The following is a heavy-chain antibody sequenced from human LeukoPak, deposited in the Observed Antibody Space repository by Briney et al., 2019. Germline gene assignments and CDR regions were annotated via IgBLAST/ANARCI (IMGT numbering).Heavy chain of an antibody. D-gene: IGHD4-17*01. Sequence: ASVKVSCKASGYTSTGYYMHWVRQAPGQGLDWMGWINPNSGGTNYAQKFQGRVTRTRDTSISTAYMELSRLRSDDTAVYYCARVAAHGVNPFDYWGQGTLVTVSS. CDR3: ARVAAHGVNPFDY. CDR1: GYTSTGYY. J-gene: IGHJ4*02. CDR2: INPNSGGT. V-gene: IGHV1-2*02.